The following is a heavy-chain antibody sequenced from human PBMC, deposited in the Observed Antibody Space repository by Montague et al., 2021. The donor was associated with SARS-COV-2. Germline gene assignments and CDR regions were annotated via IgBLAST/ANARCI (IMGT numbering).Heavy chain of an antibody. Sequence: TLSLTCTVSGDSIITGHYYWSWIRQHPGKGLEWIGNVYFSGAAXYXXXXQXRVTISPDTSKNQFSVMLTSVTAADTAVYFCARASFYYGSGSHYNNWFDSWGQGTVVTVSS. D-gene: IGHD3-10*01. CDR3: ARASFYYGSGSHYNNWFDS. V-gene: IGHV4-31*03. CDR1: GDSIITGHYY. J-gene: IGHJ5*01. CDR2: VYFSGAA.